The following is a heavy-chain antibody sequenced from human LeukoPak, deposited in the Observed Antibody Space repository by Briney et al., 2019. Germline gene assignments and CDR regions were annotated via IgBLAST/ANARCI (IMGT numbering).Heavy chain of an antibody. J-gene: IGHJ4*02. V-gene: IGHV5-51*01. D-gene: IGHD3-3*01. CDR1: GYSFTSYW. Sequence: GESLKISCKGAGYSFTSYWIGWVRQMPGKVLEWMGIIYPGDSDTRYSPSFQGQVTISADKSISTAYLQWSGRKVSDTATYYCARLWRFLESDYWRQRTLVTVSS. CDR3: ARLWRFLESDY. CDR2: IYPGDSDT.